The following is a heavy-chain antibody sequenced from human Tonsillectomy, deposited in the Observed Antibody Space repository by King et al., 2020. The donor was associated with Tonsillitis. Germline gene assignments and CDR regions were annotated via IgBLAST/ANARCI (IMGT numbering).Heavy chain of an antibody. D-gene: IGHD6-19*01. V-gene: IGHV5-51*01. Sequence: QLVQSGAEVKKPGESLKISCKGSGYSFTSYWIGWVRQMPGKGLEWMGIIYPGDSDTRYSPSFQGQVTISADKSISTAYLQWSSLKATDTAMYYCAISWASGWTEKEGVDAFDIWGQGTMVTVSS. CDR1: GYSFTSYW. CDR2: IYPGDSDT. CDR3: AISWASGWTEKEGVDAFDI. J-gene: IGHJ3*02.